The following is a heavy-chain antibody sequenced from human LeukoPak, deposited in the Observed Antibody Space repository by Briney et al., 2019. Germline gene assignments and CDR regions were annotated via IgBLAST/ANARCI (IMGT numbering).Heavy chain of an antibody. V-gene: IGHV4-59*01. CDR1: GGSISSYY. D-gene: IGHD6-6*01. Sequence: PSETLSLTCTVSGGSISSYYWSWIRQPPWKGLEWIGYIYYSGSTNYNPSLKSRVTISVDTSKNQFSLKLSSVTAADTAVYYCARGEGSSSTYYFDYWGQGTLVTVSS. CDR2: IYYSGST. CDR3: ARGEGSSSTYYFDY. J-gene: IGHJ4*02.